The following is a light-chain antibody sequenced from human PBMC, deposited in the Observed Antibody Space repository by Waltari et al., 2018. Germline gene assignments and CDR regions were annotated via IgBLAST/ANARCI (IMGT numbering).Light chain of an antibody. V-gene: IGKV4-1*01. J-gene: IGKJ2*01. CDR1: QSIFYSSNNKDY. Sequence: DIVMTQSPDSLAVSLGERATIHCKSSQSIFYSSNNKDYLAWYQLKPGQTPKLLIYCASNRESGVPDRFSGSGTGTDFTLTISSLQTEDVATYYCQQYRDTPYTFGQGTNLEI. CDR2: CAS. CDR3: QQYRDTPYT.